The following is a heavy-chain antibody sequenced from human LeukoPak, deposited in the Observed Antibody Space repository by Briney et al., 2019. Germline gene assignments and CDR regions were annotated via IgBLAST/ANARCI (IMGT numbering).Heavy chain of an antibody. CDR3: AREPTYTSSWYTSCDF. J-gene: IGHJ4*02. V-gene: IGHV3-48*01. Sequence: GGSLRLSCSASGFTFKNYNMNWVRQAPGKGLEWVSYITLSGTTIYYADSVRGRFTISRDNAKNSLFLQMNSLRAEDTAVYYCAREPTYTSSWYTSCDFWGQGTLVTVSS. D-gene: IGHD6-13*01. CDR2: ITLSGTTI. CDR1: GFTFKNYN.